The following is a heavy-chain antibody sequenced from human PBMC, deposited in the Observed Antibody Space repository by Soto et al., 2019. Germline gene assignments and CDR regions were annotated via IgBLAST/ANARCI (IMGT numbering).Heavy chain of an antibody. V-gene: IGHV4-59*01. J-gene: IGHJ6*02. CDR3: ARGEIAAAGTRAYYYYYGMDV. CDR1: GGSISSYY. Sequence: LSLTCTVSGGSISSYYWSWIRQPPGKGLEWIGYIYYSGSTNYNPSLKSRVTISVDTSKNQFSLKLSSVTAADTAVYYCARGEIAAAGTRAYYYYYGMDVWGQGTTVTVSS. D-gene: IGHD6-13*01. CDR2: IYYSGST.